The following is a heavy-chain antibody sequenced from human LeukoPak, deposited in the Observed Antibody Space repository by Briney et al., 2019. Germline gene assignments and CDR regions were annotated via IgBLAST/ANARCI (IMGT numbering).Heavy chain of an antibody. J-gene: IGHJ4*02. V-gene: IGHV3-9*01. Sequence: PGGSLRLSCAASGFTFSSYWMHWVRQAPGKGLEWVSGISWNSGSIGYADSVKGRFTISRDNAKNSLYLQMNSLRAEDTALYYCAKDSGGYYDSSGYHFDYWGQGTLVTVSS. CDR3: AKDSGGYYDSSGYHFDY. CDR2: ISWNSGSI. CDR1: GFTFSSYW. D-gene: IGHD3-22*01.